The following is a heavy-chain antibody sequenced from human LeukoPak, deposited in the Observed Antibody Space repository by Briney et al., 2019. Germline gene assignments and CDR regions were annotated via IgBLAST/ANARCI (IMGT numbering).Heavy chain of an antibody. Sequence: GGSLRLSCAASGFTFSSYSMNWVRQAPGKGLEWVSYISSSSSTTYYADSVKGRFTISRDNAKNSLYLQMNSLRAEDTAVYYCARDVVDFWSGYYDYWGQGTLVPVSS. CDR1: GFTFSSYS. CDR2: ISSSSSTT. J-gene: IGHJ4*02. V-gene: IGHV3-48*01. D-gene: IGHD3-3*01. CDR3: ARDVVDFWSGYYDY.